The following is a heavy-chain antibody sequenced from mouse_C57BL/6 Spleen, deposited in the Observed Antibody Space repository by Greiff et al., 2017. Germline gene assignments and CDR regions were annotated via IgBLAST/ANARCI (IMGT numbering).Heavy chain of an antibody. CDR1: GYTFTDYN. Sequence: EVKLMESGPELVKPGASVKMSCKASGYTFTDYNMHWVKQSHGKSLEWIGYINPNNGGTSYNQKFKGKATLTVNKSSSTAYMELRSLTSEDSAVYYCARGRSNFLYAMDYWGQGTSVTVSS. D-gene: IGHD2-5*01. V-gene: IGHV1-22*01. J-gene: IGHJ4*01. CDR2: INPNNGGT. CDR3: ARGRSNFLYAMDY.